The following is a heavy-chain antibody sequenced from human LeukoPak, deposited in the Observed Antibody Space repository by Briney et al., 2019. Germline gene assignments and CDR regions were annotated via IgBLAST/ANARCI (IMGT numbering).Heavy chain of an antibody. CDR2: INPSGGST. Sequence: ASVKVSCKASGYTFTSYYMHWVRQAPGQGLEWMGIINPSGGSTSYAQKFQGRVTMTRDTSTSTVYMELSSLRSEDTAVYYCARTTAVDTAMVPHFDYWGQGTPVTVSS. D-gene: IGHD5-18*01. CDR1: GYTFTSYY. J-gene: IGHJ4*02. V-gene: IGHV1-46*01. CDR3: ARTTAVDTAMVPHFDY.